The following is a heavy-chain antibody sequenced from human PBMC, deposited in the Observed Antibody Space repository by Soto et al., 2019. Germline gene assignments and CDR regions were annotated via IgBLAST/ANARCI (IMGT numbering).Heavy chain of an antibody. Sequence: PGGSLRLSCAASGFTFSSYEMNWVRQAPGKGLEWVSYISSSGSTIYYADSVKGRFTISRDNAKNSLYLQMNSLRAEDTAVYYCARDTGPNGYNYYYFGMDVWGQGTTVTVSS. D-gene: IGHD5-18*01. CDR1: GFTFSSYE. CDR3: ARDTGPNGYNYYYFGMDV. CDR2: ISSSGSTI. J-gene: IGHJ6*02. V-gene: IGHV3-48*03.